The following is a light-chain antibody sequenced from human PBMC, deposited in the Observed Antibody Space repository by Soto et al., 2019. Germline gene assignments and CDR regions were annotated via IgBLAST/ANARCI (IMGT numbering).Light chain of an antibody. CDR1: SSDVGGNNY. CDR3: SSYSDSNTPVV. J-gene: IGLJ2*01. Sequence: HSALTQPPSASGSPGQSVTISCTGTSSDVGGNNYVSWYQQHPGKAPKLMIYEVSKRPSGVPDRFSGSKSGNTASLTLSGLEAEAEDDSYCSSYSDSNTPVVFGGGTKLTVL. V-gene: IGLV2-8*01. CDR2: EVS.